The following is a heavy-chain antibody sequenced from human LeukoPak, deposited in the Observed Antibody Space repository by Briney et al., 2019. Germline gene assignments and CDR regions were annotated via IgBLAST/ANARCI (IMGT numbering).Heavy chain of an antibody. CDR2: IYYSGST. J-gene: IGHJ1*01. Sequence: SETLSLTCAVSGGSVSSSSYFWGWIRQPPGKGLEWIGSIYYSGSTYYNPSLKSRVTISVDTSKNQFSLKLSSVTAADTAVYYCARPTPRYSSSWYGYFQHWGQGTLVTVSS. CDR1: GGSVSSSSYF. V-gene: IGHV4-39*01. CDR3: ARPTPRYSSSWYGYFQH. D-gene: IGHD6-13*01.